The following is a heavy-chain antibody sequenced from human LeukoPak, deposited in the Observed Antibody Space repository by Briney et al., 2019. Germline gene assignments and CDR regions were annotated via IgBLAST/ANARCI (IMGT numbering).Heavy chain of an antibody. CDR2: INPNSGGT. CDR1: GYTFSGYY. V-gene: IGHV1-2*02. J-gene: IGHJ4*02. D-gene: IGHD2-2*01. CDR3: ASGGAAYCSSASCYHMEYFDY. Sequence: GASVKVSCKASGYTFSGYYIHWVRQAPGQGLEWLGWINPNSGGTNYAQKFQGRVTMTRDTSISTAYMELSRLGSDDTAVYYCASGGAAYCSSASCYHMEYFDYWGQGTLVTVSS.